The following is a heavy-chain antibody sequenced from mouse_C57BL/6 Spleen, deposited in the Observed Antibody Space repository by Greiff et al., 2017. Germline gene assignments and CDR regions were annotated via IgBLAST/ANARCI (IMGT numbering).Heavy chain of an antibody. CDR2: ISSGSSTI. D-gene: IGHD1-1*01. CDR1: GFTFSDYG. CDR3: ARNYGSSWDY. J-gene: IGHJ4*01. Sequence: EVKLVESGGGLVKPGGSLKLSCAASGFTFSDYGMHWIRQAPEKGLEWVAYISSGSSTIYYADTVKGRFTISRDNAKNTLFLQMTSLRSEDTAMYYCARNYGSSWDYWGQGTSVTVSS. V-gene: IGHV5-17*01.